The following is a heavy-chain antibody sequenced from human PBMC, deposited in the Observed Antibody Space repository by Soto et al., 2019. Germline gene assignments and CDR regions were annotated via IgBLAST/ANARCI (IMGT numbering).Heavy chain of an antibody. CDR3: ARSPGRDSSSCYDY. Sequence: GESLKISCKGSGYSFTSYWIGWVRQMPGKGLEWMGTIYPGDSDTRYSPSFQGLVTISDDKSISTAYLQWSSLKASDTAMYYCARSPGRDSSSCYDYWGQGTLVTVSS. V-gene: IGHV5-51*01. J-gene: IGHJ4*02. D-gene: IGHD6-13*01. CDR2: IYPGDSDT. CDR1: GYSFTSYW.